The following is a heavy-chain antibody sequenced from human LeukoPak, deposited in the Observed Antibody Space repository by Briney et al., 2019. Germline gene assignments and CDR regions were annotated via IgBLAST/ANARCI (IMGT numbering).Heavy chain of an antibody. V-gene: IGHV3-48*01. Sequence: PGGSLRDSCAPPGFTPSTSSMKRVRQAPGKGLEWVSYISSSSSTIYYADSVKGRFTISRDNAKNSLYLQMNRLRAENTAVYCCTGANDGSFESWGQGTLVTVSS. D-gene: IGHD5-24*01. J-gene: IGHJ4*02. CDR2: ISSSSSTI. CDR1: GFTPSTSS. CDR3: TGANDGSFES.